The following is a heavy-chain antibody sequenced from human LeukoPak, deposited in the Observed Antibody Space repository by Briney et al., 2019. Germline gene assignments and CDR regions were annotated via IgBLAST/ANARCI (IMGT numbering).Heavy chain of an antibody. J-gene: IGHJ4*02. D-gene: IGHD5-24*01. CDR1: GGSFSGYY. CDR2: IHYSGRI. V-gene: IGHV4-34*01. CDR3: SRGTDAYKCGNS. Sequence: PSETLSLTCAVYGGSFSGYYWTWIRQPPGKGLEWIGEIHYSGRINYNPSLKSRVTISADTSNHHFSLKMNSVTAADTAVYYCSRGTDAYKCGNSWGQGTLVTVSS.